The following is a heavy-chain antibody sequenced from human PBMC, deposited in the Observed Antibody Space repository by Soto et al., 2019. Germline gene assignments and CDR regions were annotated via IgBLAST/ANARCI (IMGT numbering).Heavy chain of an antibody. D-gene: IGHD3-16*01. Sequence: EEQLLESGGDLVQPWGSLRLSCAASGFTFSDHAMTWVRQAPGKGLQWVSTIDAGGGATWYADSVRGRFTISRDNSKNALSLQMNNLRVEDTAVYYCAKDGLRQVWYYHMDVWGKGTTVTVSS. CDR2: IDAGGGAT. V-gene: IGHV3-23*01. J-gene: IGHJ6*03. CDR1: GFTFSDHA. CDR3: AKDGLRQVWYYHMDV.